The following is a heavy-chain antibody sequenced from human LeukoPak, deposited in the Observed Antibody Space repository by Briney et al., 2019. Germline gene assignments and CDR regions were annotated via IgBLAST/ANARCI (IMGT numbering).Heavy chain of an antibody. CDR2: IYSGGSS. J-gene: IGHJ6*02. V-gene: IGHV3-53*04. Sequence: VGSLRLSCAASGFTVSGNYMSWVRQAPGKGLEWVSVIYSGGSSYYADSVKGRFTISRHNSKNTLYLQMNSLRAEDTAVYYCATWRVGYNYYYYYGMDVWGQGTTVTVSS. CDR1: GFTVSGNY. CDR3: ATWRVGYNYYYYYGMDV. D-gene: IGHD5-24*01.